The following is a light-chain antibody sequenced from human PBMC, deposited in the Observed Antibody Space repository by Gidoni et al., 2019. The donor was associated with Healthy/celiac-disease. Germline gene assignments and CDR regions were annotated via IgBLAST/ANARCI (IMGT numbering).Light chain of an antibody. CDR3: QQYDNPGWWT. J-gene: IGKJ1*01. CDR1: QDISNY. CDR2: DAS. Sequence: DIQMTQSPSSLSASVGDRVTITCQASQDISNYLNWYQQKPGKAPKLLIYDASNLETGVPSRFSGSGSGTDFTFTISSLQPEDIATYYCQQYDNPGWWTFGQGTKVEIK. V-gene: IGKV1-33*01.